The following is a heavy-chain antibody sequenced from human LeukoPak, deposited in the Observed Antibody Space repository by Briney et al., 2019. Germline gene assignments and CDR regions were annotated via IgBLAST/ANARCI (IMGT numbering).Heavy chain of an antibody. D-gene: IGHD5-18*01. CDR1: GGSISSGGYY. J-gene: IGHJ4*02. CDR3: ARGGYSYGFFDY. CDR2: IYYSGST. V-gene: IGHV4-31*03. Sequence: SETLSLTCTVPGGSISSGGYYWSWIRQHPGKGLEWIGYIYYSGSTYYNPSLKSRVTISVDTSKNQFSLKLSSVTAADTAVYYCARGGYSYGFFDYWGQGTLVTVSS.